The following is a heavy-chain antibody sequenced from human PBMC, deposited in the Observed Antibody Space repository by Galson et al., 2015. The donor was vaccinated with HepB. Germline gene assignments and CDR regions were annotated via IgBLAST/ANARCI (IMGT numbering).Heavy chain of an antibody. V-gene: IGHV3-23*01. CDR2: ISGSGGST. CDR1: GFTFSSYA. Sequence: SLRLSCAASGFTFSSYAMSWVRQAPGKGLEWVSAISGSGGSTYYADSVKGRFTISRDNSKNTLYLQMNSLRAEDTAVYYCAKDWRALFYGDYVGDYWGQGTLVTVSS. CDR3: AKDWRALFYGDYVGDY. J-gene: IGHJ4*02. D-gene: IGHD4-17*01.